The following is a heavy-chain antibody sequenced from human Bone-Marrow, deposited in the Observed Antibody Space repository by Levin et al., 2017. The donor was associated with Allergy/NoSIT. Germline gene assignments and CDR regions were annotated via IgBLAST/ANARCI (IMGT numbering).Heavy chain of an antibody. CDR2: ISSSSSYI. CDR3: ATRRDCAAGNCYYSYFED. D-gene: IGHD2-15*01. V-gene: IGHV3-21*01. CDR1: GYTLSPYS. J-gene: IGHJ1*01. Sequence: GESLKISCTASGYTLSPYSMNWVRQAPGKGMEWVSSISSSSSYISYADSVKGRFTVSRDNAKNSLYLQMNSVRAEDTAVYYCATRRDCAAGNCYYSYFEDWGQGTLVTVSS.